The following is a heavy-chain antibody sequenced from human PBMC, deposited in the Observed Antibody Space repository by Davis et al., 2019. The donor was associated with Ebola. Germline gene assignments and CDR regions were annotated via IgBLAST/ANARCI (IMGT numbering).Heavy chain of an antibody. CDR3: ARGGRWYNIMTEASLMDV. Sequence: GESLKISCAASGFTFSNYGMHWVRQAPGKGLEGVATLSYDGVNKCCADSVKGRITFPRDYSKNTLCLQMNSLRGEDAAVYYCARGGRWYNIMTEASLMDVWGKGTTVAVSP. CDR1: GFTFSNYG. CDR2: LSYDGVNK. D-gene: IGHD3-9*01. V-gene: IGHV3-30*03. J-gene: IGHJ6*04.